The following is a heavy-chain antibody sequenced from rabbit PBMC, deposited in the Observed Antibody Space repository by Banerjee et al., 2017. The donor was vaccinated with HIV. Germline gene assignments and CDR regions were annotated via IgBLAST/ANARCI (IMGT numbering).Heavy chain of an antibody. Sequence: QEQLVESGGGLVTLGGSLKLSCKASGISFSSNYWVCWVRQAPGKGLEWIACIAAGSSLGTTYYASWAKGRFTISKTSSTTVTLQMTSLTAADTATYFCARDWNDGAFNLWGQGTLVTVS. CDR2: IAAGSSLGTT. D-gene: IGHD3-1*01. J-gene: IGHJ4*01. CDR1: GISFSSNYW. CDR3: ARDWNDGAFNL. V-gene: IGHV1S45*01.